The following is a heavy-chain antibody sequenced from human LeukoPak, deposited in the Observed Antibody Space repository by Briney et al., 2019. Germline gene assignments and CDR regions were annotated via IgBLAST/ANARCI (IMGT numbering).Heavy chain of an antibody. Sequence: GSSMKVSCKASGGTFSSYAISGVRQAPGQGLEWMGGIIPIFGTANYAQKFQGRVTITTDESTSTAYMELSSLRSEDTAVYYCARGPGSGYYYDYWGQGTLVTVSS. V-gene: IGHV1-69*05. CDR3: ARGPGSGYYYDY. D-gene: IGHD3-22*01. CDR1: GGTFSSYA. CDR2: IIPIFGTA. J-gene: IGHJ4*02.